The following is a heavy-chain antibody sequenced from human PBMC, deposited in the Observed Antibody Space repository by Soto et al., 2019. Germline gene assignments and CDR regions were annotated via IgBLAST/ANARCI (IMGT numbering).Heavy chain of an antibody. D-gene: IGHD1-26*01. CDR2: IKEDGSEA. Sequence: GGSLRLSCAASGFPFSTYWMSWVRQSPRKGLEWVANIKEDGSEAHYVDSVKGRFTISRDNANGSLFLQMNSLGADDTAVYYCARDSRAKSQWDYFDLWGQGTLVTVSS. J-gene: IGHJ4*02. CDR3: ARDSRAKSQWDYFDL. V-gene: IGHV3-7*01. CDR1: GFPFSTYW.